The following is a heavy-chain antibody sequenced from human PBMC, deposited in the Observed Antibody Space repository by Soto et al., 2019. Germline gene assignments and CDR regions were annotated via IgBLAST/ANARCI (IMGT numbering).Heavy chain of an antibody. CDR1: GYSFTSYW. J-gene: IGHJ6*02. CDR3: ARXGIAPFDYGDYDDGMDV. D-gene: IGHD4-17*01. Sequence: GESLKISCKGSGYSFTSYWIGWVRQMPGKGLESMGIIYPGDSDTRYSPPFQGQVTISADKSISTAYLQWSSLKASDTAMYYCARXGIAPFDYGDYDDGMDVWGRGTTVIVSS. V-gene: IGHV5-51*01. CDR2: IYPGDSDT.